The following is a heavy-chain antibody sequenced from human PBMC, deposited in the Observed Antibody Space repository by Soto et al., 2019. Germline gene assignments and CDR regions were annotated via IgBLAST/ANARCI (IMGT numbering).Heavy chain of an antibody. CDR2: INAGKDKT. Sequence: QVQLVQSGAEEKKPGASVMLSCKASGYTFTAYAIHWVRQAPGQRLEWMGWINAGKDKTKYSQKFQGRLTITRDTSANTVYMQLSNLRSEDTAVYYCARDRLDTDVEVAGFDPWGQGTLVTVSS. J-gene: IGHJ5*02. D-gene: IGHD6-19*01. CDR3: ARDRLDTDVEVAGFDP. CDR1: GYTFTAYA. V-gene: IGHV1-3*05.